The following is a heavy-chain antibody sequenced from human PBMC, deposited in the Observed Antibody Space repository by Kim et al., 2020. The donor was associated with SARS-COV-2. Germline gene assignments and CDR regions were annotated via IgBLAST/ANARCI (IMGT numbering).Heavy chain of an antibody. D-gene: IGHD4-17*01. V-gene: IGHV4-34*01. CDR1: GGSFSGYY. J-gene: IGHJ4*02. Sequence: SETLSLTCAVYGGSFSGYYWSWIRQPPGKGLEWIGEINHSGSTNYNPSLKSRVTISVDTSKNQFSLKLSSVTAADTAVYYCALDSYGDYYFDYWGQGTLVTVPS. CDR2: INHSGST. CDR3: ALDSYGDYYFDY.